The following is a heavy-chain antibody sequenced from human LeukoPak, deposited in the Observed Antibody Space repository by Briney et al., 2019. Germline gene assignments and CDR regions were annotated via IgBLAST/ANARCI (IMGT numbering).Heavy chain of an antibody. V-gene: IGHV3-23*01. Sequence: GGSLRLSCAASGFTFSSYAMSWVRQALGKGLEWVSGISGSGGSTYYADSVKGRFTISRDNSKNTLYLQMNSLRAEDTAVYYCAKDPGYGDSGFKWFDPWGQGTLVTVSS. CDR3: AKDPGYGDSGFKWFDP. D-gene: IGHD4-17*01. CDR2: ISGSGGST. J-gene: IGHJ5*02. CDR1: GFTFSSYA.